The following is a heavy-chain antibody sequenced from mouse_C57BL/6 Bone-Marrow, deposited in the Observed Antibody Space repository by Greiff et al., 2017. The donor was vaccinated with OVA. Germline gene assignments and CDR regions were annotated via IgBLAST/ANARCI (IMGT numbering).Heavy chain of an antibody. Sequence: QVQLQQPGAELVKPGASVKLSCKASGYTFTSYWMHWVKQRPGQGLEWIGMIHPNSGSTNYNEKFKSKATLTVDKSSSTAYMQLSSLTSEDSAVYYCARGSWDHYYAMDYWGQGTSVTVSS. V-gene: IGHV1-64*01. D-gene: IGHD4-1*01. CDR3: ARGSWDHYYAMDY. J-gene: IGHJ4*01. CDR2: IHPNSGST. CDR1: GYTFTSYW.